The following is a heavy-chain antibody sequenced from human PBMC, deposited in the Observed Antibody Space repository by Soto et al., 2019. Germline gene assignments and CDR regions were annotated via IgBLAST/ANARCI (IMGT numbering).Heavy chain of an antibody. CDR3: GRGRGRYMNNGFDY. D-gene: IGHD3-16*01. CDR1: GYTFTNSG. CDR2: ISDNNGFT. J-gene: IGHJ4*02. Sequence: QVQLVQSGAEVKKPGASVKVSCKASGYTFTNSGISWVRQAPGQGLEWMGWISDNNGFTIYAQKIQGRVTMTTDTSTSTAYVELRRLRSDETAVYYWGRGRGRYMNNGFDYLRQATLVTVAS. V-gene: IGHV1-18*01.